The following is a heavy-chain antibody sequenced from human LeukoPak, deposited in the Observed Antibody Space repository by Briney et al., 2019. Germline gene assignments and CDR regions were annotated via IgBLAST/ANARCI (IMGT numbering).Heavy chain of an antibody. V-gene: IGHV3-48*01. CDR3: ARDREVLGHDAFDI. CDR2: ISSSSSTI. J-gene: IGHJ3*02. Sequence: PGGSLRLSCAASGFTFSTYNMNWVRQAPGKGLEWVSYISSSSSTIYYADSVKGRFTISRDNSKNTLYLQMNSLRAEDTAVYYCARDREVLGHDAFDIWGQGTMVTVSS. D-gene: IGHD1-26*01. CDR1: GFTFSTYN.